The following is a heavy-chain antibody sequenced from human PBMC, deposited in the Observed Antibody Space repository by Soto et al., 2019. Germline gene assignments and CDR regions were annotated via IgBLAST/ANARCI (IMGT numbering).Heavy chain of an antibody. Sequence: ASVKVSCKASGYTFTGYYMHWVRQAPGQGLEWMGWINPNSGGTNYAQKFQGRVTMTRGTSISTAYMELSRLRSDDTAVYYCARDCDFWSGYRDYYYGMDVWGQGTTVTVSS. CDR2: INPNSGGT. J-gene: IGHJ6*02. CDR3: ARDCDFWSGYRDYYYGMDV. D-gene: IGHD3-3*01. V-gene: IGHV1-2*02. CDR1: GYTFTGYY.